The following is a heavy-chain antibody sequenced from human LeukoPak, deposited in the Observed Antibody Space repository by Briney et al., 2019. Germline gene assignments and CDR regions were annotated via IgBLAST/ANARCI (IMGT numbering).Heavy chain of an antibody. V-gene: IGHV4-39*01. CDR3: ASLTWSSDYFDY. CDR1: GGSISSSSYY. D-gene: IGHD1-26*01. CDR2: IYYSGGT. Sequence: SETLSLTCTVSGGSISSSSYYWGWIRQPPGKGLEWIGSIYYSGGTYYKPSLKSRVTISADTSKNQFSLKLSSVTAADTAVYYCASLTWSSDYFDYWGQGTLVTVSS. J-gene: IGHJ4*02.